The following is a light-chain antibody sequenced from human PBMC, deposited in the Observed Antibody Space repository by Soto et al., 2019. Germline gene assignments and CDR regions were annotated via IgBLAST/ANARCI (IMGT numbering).Light chain of an antibody. J-gene: IGLJ2*01. CDR2: DDS. CDR3: QVWDSGSDL. CDR1: NIGYKT. V-gene: IGLV3-21*02. Sequence: SYELTQPPSVSVAPGQTATFICGGDNIGYKTVHWYQQRPGQAPVSVVYDDSDRPSGIPERFSGSNSGNTATLTINRVEAGDEADYYCQVWDSGSDLFGGGTKLTVL.